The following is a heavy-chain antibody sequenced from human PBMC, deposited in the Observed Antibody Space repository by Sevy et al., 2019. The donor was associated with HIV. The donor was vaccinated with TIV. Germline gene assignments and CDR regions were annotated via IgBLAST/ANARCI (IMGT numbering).Heavy chain of an antibody. CDR2: ISYDGSNK. D-gene: IGHD5-18*01. V-gene: IGHV3-30*18. J-gene: IGHJ4*02. Sequence: GGSLRLSCAASGFTFSSYGMHWVRQAPGKGLEWVAVISYDGSNKYYADSVKGRFTISRDNSKNTLYLQMNSLRAEDTAVYYCAKDLLRYSYGHPVIDYWGQGTLVTVSS. CDR3: AKDLLRYSYGHPVIDY. CDR1: GFTFSSYG.